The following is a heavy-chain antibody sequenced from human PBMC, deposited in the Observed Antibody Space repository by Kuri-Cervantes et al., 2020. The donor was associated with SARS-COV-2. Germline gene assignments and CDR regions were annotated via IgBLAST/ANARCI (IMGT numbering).Heavy chain of an antibody. CDR1: GFTVSSNY. Sequence: GESLKISCAASGFTVSSNYMSWVRQAPGKGLEWVSVIYSGGSTYYADSVKGRFTISRDNSKNTLYLQMNSLRAEDTAVYYCARERGLRGWFHPWGQGTLVTVSS. J-gene: IGHJ5*02. CDR2: IYSGGST. V-gene: IGHV3-53*01. CDR3: ARERGLRGWFHP.